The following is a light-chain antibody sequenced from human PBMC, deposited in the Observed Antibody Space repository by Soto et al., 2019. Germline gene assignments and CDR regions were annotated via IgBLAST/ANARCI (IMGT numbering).Light chain of an antibody. J-gene: IGLJ1*01. V-gene: IGLV2-23*02. CDR2: EVT. CDR1: KSDVGSYNL. CDR3: FSYAGDSVYV. Sequence: QSALTQPASVSGSPRQSITISCTGTKSDVGSYNLVSWFQQHPGKAPKRVIYEVTKRPSGVSDRFSGSKSGNTASLTISGLQAEDEADYYCFSYAGDSVYVFGTGTKVTVL.